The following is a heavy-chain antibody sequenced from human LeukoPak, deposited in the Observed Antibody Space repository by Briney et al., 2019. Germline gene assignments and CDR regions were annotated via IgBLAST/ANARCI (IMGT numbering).Heavy chain of an antibody. D-gene: IGHD5-24*01. CDR2: ISSSSSYI. CDR1: GFTFSSYS. CDR3: AKTEMATTYFDY. V-gene: IGHV3-21*04. J-gene: IGHJ4*02. Sequence: PGGSLRLSCAASGFTFSSYSMNWVRQAPGKGLEWVSSISSSSSYIYYADSVKGRFTISRDNSKNTLYLQMNSLRAEDTAVYYCAKTEMATTYFDYWGQGTLVTVSS.